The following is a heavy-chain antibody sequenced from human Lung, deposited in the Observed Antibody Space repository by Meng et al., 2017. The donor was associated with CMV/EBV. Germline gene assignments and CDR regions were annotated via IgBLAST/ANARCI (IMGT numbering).Heavy chain of an antibody. Sequence: QLVQSGSELKKPGASVKVSCKASGYSLRSYAVNWLRQAPGRGLEWIGWINPSTAHPTYAQDFTGRFVFSLDISVNTAYLQINSLKAEDTAIYYCVRDVPDGDISLFDSWGQGTLVTVSS. V-gene: IGHV7-4-1*02. CDR1: GYSLRSYA. CDR3: VRDVPDGDISLFDS. J-gene: IGHJ4*02. D-gene: IGHD2-21*02. CDR2: INPSTAHP.